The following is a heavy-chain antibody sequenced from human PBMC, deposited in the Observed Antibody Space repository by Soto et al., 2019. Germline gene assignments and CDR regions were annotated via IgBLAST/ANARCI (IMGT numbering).Heavy chain of an antibody. J-gene: IGHJ4*02. D-gene: IGHD2-2*01. CDR2: ISYDGSNK. CDR3: ARDRNPFSTSRLDY. V-gene: IGHV3-30-3*01. CDR1: GFTFSSYA. Sequence: QVQLVESGGGVVQPGRSLRLSCAASGFTFSSYAMHWVRQAPGKGLEWVAVISYDGSNKYYADSVKGRFTISRDNSKNTLYLQMNSLRAEDTAVYYCARDRNPFSTSRLDYWGQGTLVTVSS.